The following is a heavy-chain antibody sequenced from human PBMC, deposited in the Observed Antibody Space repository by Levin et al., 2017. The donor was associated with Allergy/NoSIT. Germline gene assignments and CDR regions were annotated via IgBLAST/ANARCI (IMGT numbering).Heavy chain of an antibody. D-gene: IGHD3-10*01. V-gene: IGHV4-61*02. CDR2: IYTSGST. CDR3: ARSNVLLWFGEEDAFDI. J-gene: IGHJ3*02. CDR1: GGSISSGSYY. Sequence: PSETLSLTCTVSGGSISSGSYYWSWIRQPAGKGLEWIGRIYTSGSTNYNPSLKSRVTISVDTSKNQFSLKLSSVTAADTAVYYCARSNVLLWFGEEDAFDIWGQGTMVTVSS.